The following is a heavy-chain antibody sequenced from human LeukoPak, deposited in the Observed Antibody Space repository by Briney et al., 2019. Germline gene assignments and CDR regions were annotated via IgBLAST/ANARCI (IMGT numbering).Heavy chain of an antibody. J-gene: IGHJ6*03. CDR2: IYYSGST. CDR3: ARLGPGSSTYMDV. CDR1: GGSISSHY. V-gene: IGHV4-59*11. D-gene: IGHD6-13*01. Sequence: SEALSLTCTVSGGSISSHYWSWIRQPPGKGLEWIGYIYYSGSTNYNPSLKSRVTISVDTSKNQFSLKLSSVTAADTAVYYCARLGPGSSTYMDVWGKGTTVTVSS.